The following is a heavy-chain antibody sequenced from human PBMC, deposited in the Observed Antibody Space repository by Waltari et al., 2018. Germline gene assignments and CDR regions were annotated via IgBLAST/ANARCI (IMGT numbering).Heavy chain of an antibody. V-gene: IGHV3-9*01. CDR1: GFTFDDYA. CDR2: ITWDSDNI. D-gene: IGHD4-17*01. J-gene: IGHJ4*02. CDR3: ARDTGEYRVLDY. Sequence: EVQLVESGGGLVQPGESLTISCAASGFTFDDYAMHWVRQRPGKGLEWVSGITWDSDNIDYADSVRGRFSISRDNAQSILFLTMNSLKPEDTALYFCARDTGEYRVLDYWGQGTLVTVSS.